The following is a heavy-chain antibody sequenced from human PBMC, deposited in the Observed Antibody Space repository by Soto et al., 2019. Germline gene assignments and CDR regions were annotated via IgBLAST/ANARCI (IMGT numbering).Heavy chain of an antibody. Sequence: SVKVSCKASGGTFSTYTIIWVRQAPGQGLEWMGRIIPMLDITNNAQRFQGRVTITADKSTSTAYLELSSLRSEDTAVYYCARGLGSSGWYSPWDAFDIWGQGTMVTVSS. CDR1: GGTFSTYT. V-gene: IGHV1-69*02. J-gene: IGHJ3*02. D-gene: IGHD6-19*01. CDR3: ARGLGSSGWYSPWDAFDI. CDR2: IIPMLDIT.